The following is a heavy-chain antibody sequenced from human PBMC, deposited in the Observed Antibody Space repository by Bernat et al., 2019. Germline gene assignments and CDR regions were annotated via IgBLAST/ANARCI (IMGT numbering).Heavy chain of an antibody. Sequence: QVQLVQSGAEVKKPGASVKVSCKASGYTFTGYYMHWVRQAPGQGLEWMGRINPNSGGTNYEQKFQGRVTITRTTSISTAYMGLSRLRSDDTAVYYCAREGELGWGAFDIWGQGTMVTVSS. D-gene: IGHD7-27*01. CDR2: INPNSGGT. CDR3: AREGELGWGAFDI. CDR1: GYTFTGYY. J-gene: IGHJ3*02. V-gene: IGHV1-2*06.